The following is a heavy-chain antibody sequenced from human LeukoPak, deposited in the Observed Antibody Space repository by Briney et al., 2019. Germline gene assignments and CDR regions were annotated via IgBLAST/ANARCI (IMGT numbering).Heavy chain of an antibody. J-gene: IGHJ4*02. Sequence: SETLSLTCTVSGGSISNYYWSWIRQPAGKGLEWIGRIYSTGNTNYNPSLKSRVTMSVDTSKSQFSLKLSSVTAADTAVYYCARRVGADYYFDYWGQGTLVTVSS. CDR1: GGSISNYY. CDR3: ARRVGADYYFDY. V-gene: IGHV4-4*07. CDR2: IYSTGNT. D-gene: IGHD1-26*01.